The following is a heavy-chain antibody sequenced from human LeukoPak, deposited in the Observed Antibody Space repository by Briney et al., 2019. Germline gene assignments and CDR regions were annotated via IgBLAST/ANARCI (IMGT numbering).Heavy chain of an antibody. D-gene: IGHD3-3*01. CDR2: IYYSGST. CDR1: GGSISSYY. J-gene: IGHJ4*02. V-gene: IGHV4-59*01. Sequence: SETPSLTCTVSGGSISSYYWSWIRQPPGKGLEWIGYIYYSGSTNYNPSLKSRVTISVDTSKNQFSLKLSSVTAADTAVYYCAGGAQDFWSGYYTPHFDYWGQGTLVTVSS. CDR3: AGGAQDFWSGYYTPHFDY.